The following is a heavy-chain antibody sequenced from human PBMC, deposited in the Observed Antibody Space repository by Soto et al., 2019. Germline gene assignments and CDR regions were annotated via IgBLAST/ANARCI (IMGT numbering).Heavy chain of an antibody. Sequence: QVQLVQPGAEVKKPGSSVKVSCKASGGTFSSYAISWVRQAPGQGLEWMGGIIPVFGTPNYAQKFQGRLTIIAGEYTTTAYMELRRLRSEDTALYYCETRSSGSFHFDSWGQGTLVRVSS. V-gene: IGHV1-69*01. D-gene: IGHD1-26*01. CDR1: GGTFSSYA. J-gene: IGHJ4*02. CDR2: IIPVFGTP. CDR3: ETRSSGSFHFDS.